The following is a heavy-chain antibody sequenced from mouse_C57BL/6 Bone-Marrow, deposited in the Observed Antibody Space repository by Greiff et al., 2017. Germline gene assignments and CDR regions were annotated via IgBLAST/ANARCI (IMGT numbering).Heavy chain of an antibody. Sequence: VKLVESGGDFVTPGGSLKLSCAASGFTFSSYGMSWVRQPPDKRLEWVATISSGGSYTYYPDSVKGRFTISSNNAKNTLYLQMISLKSEDTAMYYCARHRRLLRAWFAYWGQGTLVTVSA. CDR1: GFTFSSYG. D-gene: IGHD1-1*01. CDR2: ISSGGSYT. J-gene: IGHJ3*01. V-gene: IGHV5-6*02. CDR3: ARHRRLLRAWFAY.